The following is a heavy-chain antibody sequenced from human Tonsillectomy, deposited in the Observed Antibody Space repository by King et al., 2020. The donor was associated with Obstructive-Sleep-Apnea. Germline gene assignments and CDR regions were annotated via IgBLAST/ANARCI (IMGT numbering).Heavy chain of an antibody. CDR3: AKSKGPGTFDI. Sequence: QLVQSGAEVKKPGASVKVSCKASGYTFTSYDIIWVRQASGQGLEWMGWMNPNSGDTGYAQKFQGRVTMTRSTSNSTAYMDLSSLQSEDTAIYYCAKSKGPGTFDIWGQGTMVFVSS. CDR2: MNPNSGDT. V-gene: IGHV1-8*01. J-gene: IGHJ3*02. CDR1: GYTFTSYD.